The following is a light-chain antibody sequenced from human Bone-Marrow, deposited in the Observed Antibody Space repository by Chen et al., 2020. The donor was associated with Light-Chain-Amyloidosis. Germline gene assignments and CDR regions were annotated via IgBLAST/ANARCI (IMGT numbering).Light chain of an antibody. Sequence: SYELTQPPSVSVSPGQTARITCSGDDLPTKYAYWYQQKPGQAPVLVIHRDTELPSGISVRFSGSSSGTTATLTTIGVQAEDEADYHCQSADSSGTYEVIFGGGTKLTVL. CDR1: DLPTKY. CDR3: QSADSSGTYEVI. CDR2: RDT. J-gene: IGLJ2*01. V-gene: IGLV3-25*03.